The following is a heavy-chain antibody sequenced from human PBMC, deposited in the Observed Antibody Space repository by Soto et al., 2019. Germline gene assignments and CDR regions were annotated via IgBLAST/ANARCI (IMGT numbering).Heavy chain of an antibody. CDR3: SRGTGLTGYYYYGMDV. V-gene: IGHV3-53*01. D-gene: IGHD3-9*01. CDR2: IYSGGST. Sequence: EEQLVESGGGLIQPGGSLRLSCAASGFSVSSNYLSWVRQAPGKGLEWVSVIYSGGSTYYADSVKGRFTISRDNSENTQYLQVDRLRAEDTAVYYCSRGTGLTGYYYYGMDVWGPGTTVTVSS. J-gene: IGHJ6*02. CDR1: GFSVSSNY.